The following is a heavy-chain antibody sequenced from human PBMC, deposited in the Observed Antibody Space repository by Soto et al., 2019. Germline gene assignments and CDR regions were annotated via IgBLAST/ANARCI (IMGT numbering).Heavy chain of an antibody. D-gene: IGHD4-17*01. V-gene: IGHV1-18*01. CDR3: ARDLERDGDYVGTTYY. CDR2: ISAYNGNT. CDR1: GYTFTSYG. J-gene: IGHJ4*02. Sequence: QVQLLQSGAEVKKPGASVKVSCKASGYTFTSYGISWVRQAPGQGLEWMGWISAYNGNTNYAQKLQGRVTMTTDTSTSTAYMELRSLRSDDTAVYYCARDLERDGDYVGTTYYWGQGTLVTVSS.